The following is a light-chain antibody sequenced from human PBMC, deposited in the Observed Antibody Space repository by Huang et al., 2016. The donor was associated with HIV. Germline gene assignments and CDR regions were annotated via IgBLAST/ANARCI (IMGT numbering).Light chain of an antibody. V-gene: IGKV3-20*01. CDR1: QSISSTF. Sequence: EIVLTQSPGTLSLSPGERATLSCRASQSISSTFLAWYQQKPGQAPRLLIYGASSRATGIPDRFGGSGSGTDFTLTISRLEPEDFAVYYCPQYGSSPPYTFGQGTKLEIK. CDR2: GAS. CDR3: PQYGSSPPYT. J-gene: IGKJ2*01.